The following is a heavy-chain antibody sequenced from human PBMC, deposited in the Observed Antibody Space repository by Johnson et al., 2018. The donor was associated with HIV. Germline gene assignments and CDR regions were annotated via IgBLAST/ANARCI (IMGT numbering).Heavy chain of an antibody. V-gene: IGHV3-30-3*01. CDR1: GFTFSSYA. CDR3: ARGEEMATILI. CDR2: ISYDGSNK. Sequence: QMQLVESGGGLIQPGGSLRLSCAASGFTFSSYAMHWVRQAPGKGLEWVAVISYDGSNKYYADPVKGRFTISRDNSKNTLYLQMNSLRAEDTAVYYCARGEEMATILIWGQGTMVTVSS. J-gene: IGHJ3*02. D-gene: IGHD5-24*01.